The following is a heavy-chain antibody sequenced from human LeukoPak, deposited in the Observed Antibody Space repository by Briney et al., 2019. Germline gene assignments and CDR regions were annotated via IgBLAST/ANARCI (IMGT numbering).Heavy chain of an antibody. V-gene: IGHV4-59*08. CDR1: GGSVSSDY. Sequence: PSETLSLTCTVSGGSVSSDYWNWIRQPPGKGLEWIGYIHYTGNTNDNPSLKSRVTISMDASKNQFSLKLNSVTAADTALYYCARRSTYGFFGHWGQGTLVTVSS. J-gene: IGHJ4*02. CDR2: IHYTGNT. CDR3: ARRSTYGFFGH. D-gene: IGHD4-17*01.